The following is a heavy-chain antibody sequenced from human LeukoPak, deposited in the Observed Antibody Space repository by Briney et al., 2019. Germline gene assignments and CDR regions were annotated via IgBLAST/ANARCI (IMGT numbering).Heavy chain of an antibody. J-gene: IGHJ4*02. CDR2: ISSSSYT. Sequence: PGGSLRLSCEASGFTFSDYYMSWVRQAPGKGLEWVSYISSSSYTNYADYVKGRLTISRDNAKNSLYLQMNSLRAEDTAVYYCARASMRMAAAGLVDYWGQGTLVTVSS. D-gene: IGHD6-13*01. V-gene: IGHV3-11*05. CDR3: ARASMRMAAAGLVDY. CDR1: GFTFSDYY.